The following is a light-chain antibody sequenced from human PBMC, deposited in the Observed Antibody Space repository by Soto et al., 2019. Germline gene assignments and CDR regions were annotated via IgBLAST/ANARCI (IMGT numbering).Light chain of an antibody. CDR3: MQGTHWPHT. Sequence: DVVMTQSPLSLPVTLGQPASISCRSSQSLVYSDGNTYLTWFQQRPGQSPRRLIYKVSNRDSGVPDRFSGIGSGTDFTLKISRVEAEDVGVYHCMQGTHWPHTFGQGTKLEIK. CDR2: KVS. J-gene: IGKJ2*01. V-gene: IGKV2-30*01. CDR1: QSLVYSDGNTY.